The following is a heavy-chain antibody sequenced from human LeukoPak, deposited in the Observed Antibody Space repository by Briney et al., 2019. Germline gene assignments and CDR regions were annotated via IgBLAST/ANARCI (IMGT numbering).Heavy chain of an antibody. V-gene: IGHV3-21*01. J-gene: IGHJ6*03. CDR2: IPSTGSYT. Sequence: GGSLRLSCAASGFTFSSYNMNWVRQAPGKGLEWISSIPSTGSYTFYADSVKGRFTISRDNSKNTLYLQMNSLRAEDTAVYYCARVGVTTDYYYYYYMDVWGKGTTVTVSS. D-gene: IGHD1/OR15-1a*01. CDR1: GFTFSSYN. CDR3: ARVGVTTDYYYYYYMDV.